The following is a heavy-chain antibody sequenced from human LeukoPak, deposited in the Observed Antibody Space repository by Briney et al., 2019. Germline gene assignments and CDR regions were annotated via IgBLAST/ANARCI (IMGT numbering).Heavy chain of an antibody. D-gene: IGHD2-2*01. J-gene: IGHJ5*02. CDR2: IHPDGGST. Sequence: ASVKVSCEASGYNFNDYYIYWVRQAPGHGLESMGYIHPDGGSTNYAQKFQGRVTMTSDMSTNTVYMELSSLRSEDTAVYYCATVAPVPATAWGQGTLVTVSS. V-gene: IGHV1-46*02. CDR1: GYNFNDYY. CDR3: ATVAPVPATA.